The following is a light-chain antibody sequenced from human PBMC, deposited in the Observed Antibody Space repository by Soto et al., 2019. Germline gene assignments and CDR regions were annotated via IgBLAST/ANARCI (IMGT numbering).Light chain of an antibody. CDR2: GAS. CDR3: QQYARFLRT. J-gene: IGKJ1*01. Sequence: EIVLTQSPGTLSMSAGERATLSCRASQSVSSSYLAWYQQKPGQAPRLLIYGASRRATGIPDRFSGSGSGTDFPLTISRLEPEDVAVYYCQQYARFLRTFGQGTKVEIK. CDR1: QSVSSSY. V-gene: IGKV3-20*01.